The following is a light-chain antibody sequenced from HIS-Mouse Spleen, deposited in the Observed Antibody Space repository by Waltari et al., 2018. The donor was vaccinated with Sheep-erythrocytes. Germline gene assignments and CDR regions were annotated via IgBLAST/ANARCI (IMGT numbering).Light chain of an antibody. CDR1: SSDVGIYNL. J-gene: IGLJ1*01. CDR2: EGS. CDR3: QAWDSSTYV. V-gene: IGLV2-14*02. Sequence: QSALTQPASVSGSPGQSITIPCTGTSSDVGIYNLVSWYQQHPGKAPKLMIYEGSKRPSGVSNRFSGSNSGNTATLTISGTQAMDEADYYCQAWDSSTYVFGTGTKVTVL.